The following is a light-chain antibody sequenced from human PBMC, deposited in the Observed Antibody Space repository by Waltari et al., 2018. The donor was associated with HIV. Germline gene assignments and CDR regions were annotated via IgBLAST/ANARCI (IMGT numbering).Light chain of an antibody. V-gene: IGLV1-47*01. CDR2: MDD. J-gene: IGLJ3*02. CDR1: SSNIGDIY. Sequence: QSVVPQPPSASGTPGQRVTISCSGSSSNIGDIYVYWYQQFPGTTPHLLIYMDDRRPPGVPDRCACSKSGASASRAISGLRSEDEPDYYCATWDNSLSVWVFGGGSKLTVL. CDR3: ATWDNSLSVWV.